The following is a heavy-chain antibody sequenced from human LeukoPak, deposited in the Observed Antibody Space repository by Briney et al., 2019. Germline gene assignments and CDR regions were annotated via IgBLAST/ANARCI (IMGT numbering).Heavy chain of an antibody. CDR2: INPSGGST. CDR1: GYTFTSYY. Sequence: ASVMVSCKASGYTFTSYYMHWVRQAPGQGLEWVGIINPSGGSTSYAQKFQGRVTMTRDTSTSTVYMELSSLRSEDTAVYYCARLAAAGPYFGYWGQGTLVTVSS. V-gene: IGHV1-46*03. CDR3: ARLAAAGPYFGY. D-gene: IGHD6-13*01. J-gene: IGHJ4*02.